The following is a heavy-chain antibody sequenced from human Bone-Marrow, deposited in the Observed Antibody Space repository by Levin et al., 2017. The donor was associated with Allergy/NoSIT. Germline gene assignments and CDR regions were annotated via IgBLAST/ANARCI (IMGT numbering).Heavy chain of an antibody. D-gene: IGHD1/OR15-1a*01. J-gene: IGHJ4*02. CDR2: ISYDGSNK. CDR1: GFTFSSYA. Sequence: GGSLRLSCAASGFTFSSYAMHWVRQAPGKGLEWVAVISYDGSNKYYADSVKGRFTISRDNSKNTLYLQMNSLRAEDTAVYYCARGTTPLFDYWGQGTLVTVSS. CDR3: ARGTTPLFDY. V-gene: IGHV3-30-3*01.